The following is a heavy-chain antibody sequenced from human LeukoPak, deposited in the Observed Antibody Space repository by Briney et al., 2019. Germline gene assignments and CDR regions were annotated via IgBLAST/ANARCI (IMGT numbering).Heavy chain of an antibody. CDR3: ARDSGIWYFDL. V-gene: IGHV3-48*01. J-gene: IGHJ2*01. Sequence: PGGSLRLSCAASGFTFSSYSMNWVRQAPGKGLEWVSYISSSSSTIYYADSVKGRFTTSRDNAKNSLYLQMNSLRAEDTAVYYCARDSGIWYFDLWGRGTLVTVSS. CDR1: GFTFSSYS. D-gene: IGHD1-14*01. CDR2: ISSSSSTI.